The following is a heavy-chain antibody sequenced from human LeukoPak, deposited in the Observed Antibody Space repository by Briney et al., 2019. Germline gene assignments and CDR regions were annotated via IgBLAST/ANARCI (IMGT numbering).Heavy chain of an antibody. CDR3: ARDTDIVVVPAASWGIYYYYGMDV. CDR1: GFTFSSYG. CDR2: IWYDGSNK. Sequence: GGSLRLSCAASGFTFSSYGMHWVRQAPGKGLEWVAVIWYDGSNKYYADSVKGRFTISGDNSKNTLYLQMNSLRAEDTAVYYCARDTDIVVVPAASWGIYYYYGMDVWGQGTTVTVSS. J-gene: IGHJ6*02. V-gene: IGHV3-33*08. D-gene: IGHD2-2*01.